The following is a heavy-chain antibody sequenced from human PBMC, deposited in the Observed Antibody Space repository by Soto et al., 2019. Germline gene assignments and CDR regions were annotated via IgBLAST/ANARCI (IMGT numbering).Heavy chain of an antibody. CDR2: ISYDGSNK. Sequence: PGGSLRLSCAASGFTFSSYAMHWVRQAPGKGLEWVAVISYDGSNKYYADSVKGRFTISRDNSKNTLYLQMNSLRAEDTAVYYCATTMIVSAAFDIWGQGTMVTVS. CDR3: ATTMIVSAAFDI. V-gene: IGHV3-30-3*01. CDR1: GFTFSSYA. J-gene: IGHJ3*02. D-gene: IGHD3-22*01.